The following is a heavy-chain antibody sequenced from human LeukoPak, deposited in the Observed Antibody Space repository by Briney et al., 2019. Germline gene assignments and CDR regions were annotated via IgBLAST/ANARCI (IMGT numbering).Heavy chain of an antibody. CDR2: FDPEDGET. J-gene: IGHJ4*02. Sequence: ASVKVSCKVSGYTLTELSMHWVRQAPGKGLEWMGGFDPEDGETIYAQKFQGRVTMTEDTSTDTAYMELSSLRSEDTAVYYCARSYCGGNCLYSSPRYYFDYWGQGTLVTVSS. CDR3: ARSYCGGNCLYSSPRYYFDY. V-gene: IGHV1-24*01. D-gene: IGHD2-21*02. CDR1: GYTLTELS.